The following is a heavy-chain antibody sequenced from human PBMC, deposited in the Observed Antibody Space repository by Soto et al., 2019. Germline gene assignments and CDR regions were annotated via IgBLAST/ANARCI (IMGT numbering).Heavy chain of an antibody. D-gene: IGHD6-19*01. J-gene: IGHJ4*02. CDR2: IYSGGST. Sequence: GGSLRLSCAASGFTVSSNYMSWVRQAPGKGLEWVSVIYSGGSTYYADSVKGRFTISRDNSKNTLYLQMNSLRAEDTAVYYCAMYSSGWYPDYWGQGTLVTVSS. CDR3: AMYSSGWYPDY. CDR1: GFTVSSNY. V-gene: IGHV3-53*01.